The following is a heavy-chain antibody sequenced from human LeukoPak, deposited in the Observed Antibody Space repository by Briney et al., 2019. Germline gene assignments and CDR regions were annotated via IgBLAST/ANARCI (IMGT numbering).Heavy chain of an antibody. CDR1: GGSISSSSYY. J-gene: IGHJ4*02. CDR3: ATLGAGGWYAKVY. CDR2: IYYSGST. V-gene: IGHV4-39*01. Sequence: SETLSLTCTVSGGSISSSSYYWGWIRQPPGKGLEWIGSIYYSGSTYYNPSLKSRVTISVDTSRNQFSLKLSSVTAADTAVYYCATLGAGGWYAKVYWGQGTLVTVSS. D-gene: IGHD6-19*01.